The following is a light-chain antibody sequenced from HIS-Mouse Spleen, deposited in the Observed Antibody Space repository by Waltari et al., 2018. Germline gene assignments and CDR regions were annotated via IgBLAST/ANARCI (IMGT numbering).Light chain of an antibody. CDR2: DVS. CDR3: SSYTSSSTPVV. J-gene: IGLJ2*01. V-gene: IGLV2-14*03. Sequence: QSALTPPASVSGSPAQSITISCTGTSSDVGRYNYVLWYQPHPGKAPKLMIYDVSNRPSGVSNRFSGSKSGNTASLTISGLQAEDEADYYCSSYTSSSTPVVFGGGTKLTVL. CDR1: SSDVGRYNY.